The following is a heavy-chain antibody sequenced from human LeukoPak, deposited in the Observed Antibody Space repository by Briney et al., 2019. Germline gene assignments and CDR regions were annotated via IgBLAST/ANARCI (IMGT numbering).Heavy chain of an antibody. CDR2: ISEGGSSK. CDR3: ATSPQWVAGAV. Sequence: PGGSLRLSCAASGFPFSSTSIHWVRQAPGKGLEWVSNISEGGSSKCYADSVKGRFTISRDNARNSLYLQMSSLRAEETAVYYCATSPQWVAGAVWGQGTTVTVSS. D-gene: IGHD6-19*01. CDR1: GFPFSSTS. V-gene: IGHV3-7*01. J-gene: IGHJ6*02.